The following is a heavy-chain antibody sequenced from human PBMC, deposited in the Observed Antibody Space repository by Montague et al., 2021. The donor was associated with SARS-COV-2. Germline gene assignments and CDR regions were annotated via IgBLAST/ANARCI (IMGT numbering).Heavy chain of an antibody. J-gene: IGHJ4*02. CDR2: IYDGGST. Sequence: SETLSLTCTVSGDSIRNSEYSWGWVRQPPGNGLEWIGNIYDGGSTFYXPSLKSRVTIFADTSKNQFSLKLSSVTAADTAVYYCATRTRYPQNDFGFWGQGTLVTVSS. V-gene: IGHV4-39*01. CDR3: ATRTRYPQNDFGF. CDR1: GDSIRNSEYS. D-gene: IGHD1-14*01.